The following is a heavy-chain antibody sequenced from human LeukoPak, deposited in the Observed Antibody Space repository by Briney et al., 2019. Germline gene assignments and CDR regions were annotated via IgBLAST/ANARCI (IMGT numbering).Heavy chain of an antibody. CDR1: GFTFDDYA. V-gene: IGHV3-9*03. J-gene: IGHJ4*02. D-gene: IGHD5-24*01. CDR3: ARSVEMATRIDY. CDR2: ISWNSGSI. Sequence: QPGRSLRLSCAASGFTFDDYAMHWVRQAPGKGLEWVSGISWNSGSIGYADSVKGRFTISRDNAKNSLYLQMNSLRAEDMALYYCARSVEMATRIDYWGQGTLVTVSS.